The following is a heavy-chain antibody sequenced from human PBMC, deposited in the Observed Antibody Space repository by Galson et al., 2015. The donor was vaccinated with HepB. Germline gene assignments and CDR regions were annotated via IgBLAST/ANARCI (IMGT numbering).Heavy chain of an antibody. V-gene: IGHV1-2*06. CDR3: ARARVRGLYSRSDLGVDY. D-gene: IGHD5-12*01. J-gene: IGHJ4*02. CDR1: GYAFTAYY. Sequence: SVKVSCKASGYAFTAYYIHWVRQAPGQGLEWMGRINPNNGGTKYAQRFQDRVTMTRDASISTAYMEMNRLTSDDTAVYFCARARVRGLYSRSDLGVDYWGQGTLVTVSS. CDR2: INPNNGGT.